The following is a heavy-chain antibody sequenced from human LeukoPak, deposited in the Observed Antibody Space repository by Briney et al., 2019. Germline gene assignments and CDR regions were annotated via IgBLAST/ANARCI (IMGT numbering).Heavy chain of an antibody. D-gene: IGHD3-16*01. CDR2: MYSGGTT. J-gene: IGHJ5*02. CDR1: GFTVSSSY. V-gene: IGHV3-66*01. Sequence: GGSLRLSCTGSGFTVSSSYMSWVRQTPGKGLEWVSVMYSGGTTYYADSVKGRFTISRDSSKNTVNLQMNSLRAEDTAVYYCARARFGAYTPWGFDPWGQGTLVTVSS. CDR3: ARARFGAYTPWGFDP.